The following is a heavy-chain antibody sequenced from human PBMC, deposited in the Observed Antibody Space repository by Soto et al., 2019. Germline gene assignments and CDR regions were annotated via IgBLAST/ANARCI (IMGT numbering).Heavy chain of an antibody. V-gene: IGHV1-3*01. CDR2: INAGNGNT. D-gene: IGHD1-1*01. Sequence: QVQLVQSGAEVKKPGASVKVSCKASGYIFSNYAIHWVRQDPGQRLEWMGWINAGNGNTKYSQKFQGRVTFTRDTSANTAYMELNSLTSEDTAVFYCTRLETEYWGQGTPVTVSS. J-gene: IGHJ4*02. CDR3: TRLETEY. CDR1: GYIFSNYA.